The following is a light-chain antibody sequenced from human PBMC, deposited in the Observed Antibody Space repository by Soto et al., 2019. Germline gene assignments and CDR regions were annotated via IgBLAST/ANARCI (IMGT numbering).Light chain of an antibody. CDR2: GAS. CDR3: QHHNSYSQT. J-gene: IGKJ1*01. CDR1: QSIRYY. V-gene: IGKV1-5*01. Sequence: DIQLTQSPPSLSASVGDRVTITCRASQSIRYYLAWYQQMPGKAPKLLIYGASSLQSGVPSRFSGSGSGTDFTLTISSLQPDDFATYFCQHHNSYSQTCGQGNKVEIK.